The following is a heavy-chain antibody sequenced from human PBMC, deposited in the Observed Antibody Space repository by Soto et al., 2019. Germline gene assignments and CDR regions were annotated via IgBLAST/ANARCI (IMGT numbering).Heavy chain of an antibody. CDR1: GGSISSYY. CDR3: AREVTIFGVVMRGDWFDP. J-gene: IGHJ5*02. D-gene: IGHD3-3*01. CDR2: IYRSGST. Sequence: SETLSLTCTVSGGSISSYYWSWIRQPPGRGLEWIGYIYRSGSTNYNPSLKSRVTISVDTSKNQFSLKLSSVTAADTAVYYCAREVTIFGVVMRGDWFDPWGQGTLVTVSS. V-gene: IGHV4-59*01.